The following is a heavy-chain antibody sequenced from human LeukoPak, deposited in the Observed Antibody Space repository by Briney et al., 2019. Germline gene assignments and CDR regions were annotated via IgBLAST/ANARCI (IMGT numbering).Heavy chain of an antibody. V-gene: IGHV4-30-4*08. D-gene: IGHD6-13*01. CDR2: IYYSGST. Sequence: PSETLSLTCTVSGGSISSFYWSWIRQPPGKGLEWIGYIYYSGSTYYNPSLKSRVTISVDTSKNQFSLKLSSVTAADTAVYYCARDRGAGYSSTVWAFDIWGQGTMVTVSS. J-gene: IGHJ3*02. CDR3: ARDRGAGYSSTVWAFDI. CDR1: GGSISSFY.